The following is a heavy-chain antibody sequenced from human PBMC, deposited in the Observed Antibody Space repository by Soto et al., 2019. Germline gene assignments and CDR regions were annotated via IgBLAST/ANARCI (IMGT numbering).Heavy chain of an antibody. CDR2: IYHSGST. D-gene: IGHD1-7*01. V-gene: IGHV4-4*02. Sequence: QVQLQESGPGLVKPSGTLSLTCAVSGGSISSSNWWSWVRQPPGKGLEWIGEIYHSGSTNYNPSLKGRVNIAVDKSKNQFSLKLRSVTDADTAVYYCARVSGTTVFDYWGQGTLVTVSS. CDR1: GGSISSSNW. CDR3: ARVSGTTVFDY. J-gene: IGHJ4*02.